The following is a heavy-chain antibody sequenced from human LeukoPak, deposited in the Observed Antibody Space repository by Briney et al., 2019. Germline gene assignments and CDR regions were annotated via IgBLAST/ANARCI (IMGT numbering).Heavy chain of an antibody. J-gene: IGHJ5*02. Sequence: GGSLRLSCAASGFIFSTYGMHWVRQAPGKGLEWVSSITSSSSYIYYADSVKGRFTISRDNAKSSLYLQMNSLRAEDTAVYYCASGSIGPWGQGTLVTVSS. CDR2: ITSSSSYI. CDR1: GFIFSTYG. V-gene: IGHV3-21*01. D-gene: IGHD3-10*01. CDR3: ASGSIGP.